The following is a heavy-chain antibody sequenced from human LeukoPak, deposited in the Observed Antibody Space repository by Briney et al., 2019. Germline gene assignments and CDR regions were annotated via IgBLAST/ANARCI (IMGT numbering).Heavy chain of an antibody. CDR3: AKDLQWGDYNYGMDV. V-gene: IGHV3-23*01. D-gene: IGHD1-26*01. Sequence: QPGRCLRLSCAASGYTFSTYALSWVRQAPGKGLEWVSAISGSGGSTCHADSVKGRFTISRDNSKNTLYLQMNSLRAEDTAVYYCAKDLQWGDYNYGMDVWGQGTTVTVSS. J-gene: IGHJ6*02. CDR1: GYTFSTYA. CDR2: ISGSGGST.